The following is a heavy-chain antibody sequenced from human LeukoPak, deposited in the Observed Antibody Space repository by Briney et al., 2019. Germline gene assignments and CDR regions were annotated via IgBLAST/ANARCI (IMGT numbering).Heavy chain of an antibody. CDR1: AFTFSSYS. CDR2: ISGGSSTI. V-gene: IGHV3-48*01. Sequence: GGSLRLSCAASAFTFSSYSMNWVRQAPGKGLEWVSYISGGSSTIYYADSVKGRFTISRDNSKNTLDLQMNSLRAEDTAVYYCARDGIAAAGPDYWGQGTLVTVSS. CDR3: ARDGIAAAGPDY. D-gene: IGHD6-13*01. J-gene: IGHJ4*02.